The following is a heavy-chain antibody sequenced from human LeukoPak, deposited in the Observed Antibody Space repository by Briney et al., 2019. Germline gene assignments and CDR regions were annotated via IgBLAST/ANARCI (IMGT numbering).Heavy chain of an antibody. Sequence: KPGGSLRLSCAASGFTFCDYNMRWIRQAPGKGLEWVSYISSSSSYTNYADSVKGRFTISRDNDKKSLYLQMSSLRAEGSAIYYCARDRGDYDFWSGSPIDSWGQGTLVTVSS. CDR3: ARDRGDYDFWSGSPIDS. D-gene: IGHD3-3*01. V-gene: IGHV3-11*06. CDR1: GFTFCDYN. CDR2: ISSSSSYT. J-gene: IGHJ4*02.